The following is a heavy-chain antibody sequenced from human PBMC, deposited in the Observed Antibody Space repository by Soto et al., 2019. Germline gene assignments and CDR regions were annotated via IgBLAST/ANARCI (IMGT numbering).Heavy chain of an antibody. CDR3: ANDYGSNPNRDAFDI. Sequence: EVQLLESGGGLVQPGGSLRLSCAASGFTFSMYVMNWVRQAPGKGLEWVSGVSATGAATYYADSVKGRFTISRDKSKNPLYLQINSLRVEDKALYYCANDYGSNPNRDAFDIWGQGTMVTVSS. J-gene: IGHJ3*02. V-gene: IGHV3-23*01. CDR1: GFTFSMYV. D-gene: IGHD4-17*01. CDR2: VSATGAAT.